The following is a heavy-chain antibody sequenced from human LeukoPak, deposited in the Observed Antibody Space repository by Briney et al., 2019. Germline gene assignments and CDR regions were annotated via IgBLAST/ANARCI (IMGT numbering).Heavy chain of an antibody. Sequence: SETLSLTCTVSGGSISSGGYYWGWIRQPPGKGLEWIGSIYYSGSTYYNPSLKSRVTISVDTSKNQFSLKLSSVTAADTAVYYCARHGAVAGPGDAFDIWGQGTMVTVSS. CDR3: ARHGAVAGPGDAFDI. CDR2: IYYSGST. CDR1: GGSISSGGYY. D-gene: IGHD6-19*01. V-gene: IGHV4-39*01. J-gene: IGHJ3*02.